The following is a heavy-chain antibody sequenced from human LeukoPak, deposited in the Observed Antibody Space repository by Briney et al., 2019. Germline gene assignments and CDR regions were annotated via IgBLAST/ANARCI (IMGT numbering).Heavy chain of an antibody. J-gene: IGHJ5*01. D-gene: IGHD5-12*01. Sequence: AGGSLRLSCAASGFTFSSYSMNWVRQAPGKGLEWVSSISSSSSYIYYADSVKGRFTISRDNAKNSLYLQMNSLRAEDTALYYCARGHRSGYDSWGQGTLVTASS. CDR1: GFTFSSYS. CDR2: ISSSSSYI. V-gene: IGHV3-21*04. CDR3: ARGHRSGYDS.